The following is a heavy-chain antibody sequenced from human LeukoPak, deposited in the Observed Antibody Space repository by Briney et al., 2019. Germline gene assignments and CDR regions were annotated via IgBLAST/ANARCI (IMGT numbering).Heavy chain of an antibody. CDR3: VRDFSWGFDY. Sequence: SQTLSLTCAISGDSVSSKSVSWSRIRQSPSGGLEFLGRTRYRSTWMTFYSLSVQSRMTINADTSRNHVSLRLNSVTPEDTALYYCVRDFSWGFDYWGQGTLVTVSS. V-gene: IGHV6-1*01. J-gene: IGHJ4*02. CDR1: GDSVSSKSVS. D-gene: IGHD3-16*01. CDR2: TRYRSTWMT.